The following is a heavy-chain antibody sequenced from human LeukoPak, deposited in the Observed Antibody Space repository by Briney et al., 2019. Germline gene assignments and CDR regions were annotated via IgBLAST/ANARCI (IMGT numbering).Heavy chain of an antibody. D-gene: IGHD3-10*01. J-gene: IGHJ3*02. CDR1: GGSFSGYY. CDR2: INHSGST. CDR3: ARTLLLHGEARAFDI. Sequence: SSETLSLTCAVYGGSFSGYYWSWIRQPPGKGLEWIGEINHSGSTNYNPSLKSRVTISVDTSKNQFSLKLSSVTAADTAVYYCARTLLLHGEARAFDIWGQGTMVTVSS. V-gene: IGHV4-34*01.